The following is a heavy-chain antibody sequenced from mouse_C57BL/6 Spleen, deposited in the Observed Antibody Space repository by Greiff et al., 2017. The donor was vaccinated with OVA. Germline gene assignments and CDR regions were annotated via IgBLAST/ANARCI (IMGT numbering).Heavy chain of an antibody. Sequence: VQLQQSGAELVRPGSSVKLSCKASGYTFTSYWMHWVKQRPIQGLEWIGNIDPSDSETHYNQKFKDKATLTVDKSSSTAYMQLSSLTSEDSAVYYCARSTVVATFDYWGQGTTLTVSS. CDR1: GYTFTSYW. CDR3: ARSTVVATFDY. D-gene: IGHD1-1*01. CDR2: IDPSDSET. J-gene: IGHJ2*01. V-gene: IGHV1-52*01.